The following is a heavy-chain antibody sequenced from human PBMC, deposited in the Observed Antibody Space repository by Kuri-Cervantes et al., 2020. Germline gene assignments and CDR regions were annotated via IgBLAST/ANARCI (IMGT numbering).Heavy chain of an antibody. V-gene: IGHV3-21*01. CDR3: ARIVVILAGWYFDL. J-gene: IGHJ2*01. CDR2: ISSSSSYI. CDR1: GFTFSSYS. Sequence: ETLSLTCAASGFTFSSYSMNWVRQAPGKGLEWVSSISSSSSYIYYADSVKGRFTISRDNAKNSLYLQMNSLRAEDTAVYYCARIVVILAGWYFDLWGRGTLVTVSS. D-gene: IGHD3-22*01.